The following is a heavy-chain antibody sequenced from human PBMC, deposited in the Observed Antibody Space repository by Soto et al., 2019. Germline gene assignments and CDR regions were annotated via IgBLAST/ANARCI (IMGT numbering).Heavy chain of an antibody. CDR2: INTYNGNT. CDR3: ARGSSPVDFDY. V-gene: IGHV1-18*01. CDR1: GYTFTNYG. D-gene: IGHD6-13*01. Sequence: QVQLVQSGAEVKKPGASVQVSCKASGYTFTNYGINWVRQAPGQGLEWMGWINTYNGNTNFAQRLQGRVTMTTEASTSTAYMELSSLRSDDTAVYYCARGSSPVDFDYRGQGTLVIVSS. J-gene: IGHJ4*02.